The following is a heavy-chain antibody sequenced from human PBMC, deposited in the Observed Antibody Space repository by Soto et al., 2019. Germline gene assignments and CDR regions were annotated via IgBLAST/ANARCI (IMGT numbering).Heavy chain of an antibody. D-gene: IGHD3-16*01. Sequence: SETLSLTCAVYGGSFSGYYWSWIRQPPGKGLEWIGEINHSGSTNYNPSIKSRVTISVDTSKNQFSLKLSSVTAADTAVYYCARVSRGNKGVGYYYYGMDVWGQGTTVTVSS. CDR3: ARVSRGNKGVGYYYYGMDV. CDR2: INHSGST. V-gene: IGHV4-34*01. CDR1: GGSFSGYY. J-gene: IGHJ6*02.